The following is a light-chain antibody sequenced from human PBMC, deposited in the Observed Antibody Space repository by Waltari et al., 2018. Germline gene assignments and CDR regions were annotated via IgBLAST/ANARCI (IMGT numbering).Light chain of an antibody. CDR3: QQYYSTPVT. CDR1: QSVLYSSNNKNY. V-gene: IGKV4-1*01. J-gene: IGKJ2*01. Sequence: TQSPDSLAVSLGERATINCKSSQSVLYSSNNKNYLAWYQQKPGQPPKLLIYWASTRESGVPDRFSGSGSGTDFTLTISSLQAEDVAVYYCQQYYSTPVTFGQGTKLEIK. CDR2: WAS.